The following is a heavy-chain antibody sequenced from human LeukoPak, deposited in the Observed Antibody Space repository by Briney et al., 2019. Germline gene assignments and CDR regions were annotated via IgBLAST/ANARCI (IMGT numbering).Heavy chain of an antibody. Sequence: PSETLSLTCTVSGGSISSYYWSWIRQPAGKGLEWIGRMYTSGSTNYNPSLKSRVTMSVDTSKNQFSLKLSSVTAADTAVYYCASGYYYDSSGYYYGLDYWGQGTLVTVSS. CDR3: ASGYYYDSSGYYYGLDY. V-gene: IGHV4-4*07. CDR1: GGSISSYY. CDR2: MYTSGST. J-gene: IGHJ4*02. D-gene: IGHD3-22*01.